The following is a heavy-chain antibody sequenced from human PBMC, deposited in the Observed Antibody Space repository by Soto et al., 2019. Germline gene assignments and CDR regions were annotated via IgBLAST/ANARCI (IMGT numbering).Heavy chain of an antibody. CDR1: GLSFSTPF. CDR3: ATGPIYSNIDN. J-gene: IGHJ1*01. D-gene: IGHD2-15*01. CDR2: ISGSSSSI. V-gene: IGHV3-48*02. Sequence: GGSLRLSCAASGLSFSTPFMNWVRQAPGKGLEWVSYISGSSSSIYYADSVKGRFTISRDNAMNSLFLQMNSLRDEDSAVYYCATGPIYSNIDNWGHGTQVTVAS.